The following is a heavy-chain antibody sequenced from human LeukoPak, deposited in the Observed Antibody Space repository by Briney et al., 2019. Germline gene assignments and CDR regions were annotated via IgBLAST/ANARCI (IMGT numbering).Heavy chain of an antibody. CDR3: ARGKPHFRYYFDY. CDR2: IYYSGST. CDR1: GGPISSYY. J-gene: IGHJ4*02. V-gene: IGHV4-59*01. Sequence: SETLSLTCTVSGGPISSYYWSWIRQPPGRGLEWIGYIYYSGSTNYNPSLKSRVTISVDTSKNQFSLKLSSVTAADTAVYYCARGKPHFRYYFDYWGQGTLVTVSS.